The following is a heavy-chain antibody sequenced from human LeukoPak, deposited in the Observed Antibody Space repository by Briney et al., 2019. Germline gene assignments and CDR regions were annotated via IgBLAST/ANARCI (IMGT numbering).Heavy chain of an antibody. V-gene: IGHV3-23*01. CDR2: ISGSGGST. Sequence: GGSLRLSCAASGFTFNSYAMSWVRQAPGKGLEWVSAISGSGGSTYYADSVEGRFTISRDNSKNTLYLQMNSLRAEDTAVYYCAKYDSSGFHAPFDYWGQGTLVTVSS. CDR1: GFTFNSYA. D-gene: IGHD3-22*01. J-gene: IGHJ4*02. CDR3: AKYDSSGFHAPFDY.